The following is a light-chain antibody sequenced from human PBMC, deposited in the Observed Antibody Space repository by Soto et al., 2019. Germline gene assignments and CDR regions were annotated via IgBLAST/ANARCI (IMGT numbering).Light chain of an antibody. J-gene: IGKJ1*01. CDR1: QSISSS. CDR3: QQRSEWPRT. V-gene: IGKV3-11*01. Sequence: DSVLTHSPATLSLSPGERATLSCRASQSISSSLAWYQQKPGQAPRLLIYDASTRATGFPARFSGSGSGTDFTLTIGSLEPEDFAVYYCQQRSEWPRTFGQGTKVDIK. CDR2: DAS.